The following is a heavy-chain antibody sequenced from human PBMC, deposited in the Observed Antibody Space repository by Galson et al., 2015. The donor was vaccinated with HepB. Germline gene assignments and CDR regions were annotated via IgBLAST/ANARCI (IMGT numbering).Heavy chain of an antibody. J-gene: IGHJ6*02. D-gene: IGHD3-10*01. V-gene: IGHV3-23*01. CDR2: ISGSGGST. CDR1: GFTFSSYA. CDR3: AKDRLLWFGEEGPYYYGMDV. Sequence: SLRLSCAASGFTFSSYAMSWVRQAPGKGLEWVSAISGSGGSTYYADSVKGRFTISRDNSKNTLYLQMNSLRAEDTAVYYCAKDRLLWFGEEGPYYYGMDVWGQGTTVTVSS.